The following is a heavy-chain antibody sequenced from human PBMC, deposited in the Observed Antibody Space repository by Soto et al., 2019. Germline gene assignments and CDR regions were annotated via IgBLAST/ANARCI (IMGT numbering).Heavy chain of an antibody. J-gene: IGHJ6*03. V-gene: IGHV1-46*03. CDR3: ARDQEPSTLYYDFYYMDV. Sequence: GASVKISCKASGYTFTSYYIHRVRQAPGQGLEWMGIINPSGGSTSYAQKFQGRVTMTRDTSTSTVYMEVSGLRSEDTAVYFCARDQEPSTLYYDFYYMDVWGKGTTVTVSS. CDR2: INPSGGST. CDR1: GYTFTSYY.